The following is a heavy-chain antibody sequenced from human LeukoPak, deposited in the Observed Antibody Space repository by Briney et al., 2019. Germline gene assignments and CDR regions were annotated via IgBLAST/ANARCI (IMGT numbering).Heavy chain of an antibody. CDR1: GGTFSSYA. V-gene: IGHV1-69*05. D-gene: IGHD1-1*01. CDR2: IIPIFGTA. Sequence: SMKVSCKASGGTFSSYAISWVRQAPGQGLEWMGGIIPIFGTANYAQKFQGRVTITTDESTSTAYMELSSLRSEDTAVYYCASRVRLEPNGFDYWGQGTLVTVSS. J-gene: IGHJ4*02. CDR3: ASRVRLEPNGFDY.